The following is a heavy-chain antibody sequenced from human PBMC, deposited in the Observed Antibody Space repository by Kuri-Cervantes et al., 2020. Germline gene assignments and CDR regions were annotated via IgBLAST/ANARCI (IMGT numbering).Heavy chain of an antibody. J-gene: IGHJ4*02. CDR2: INHSGST. D-gene: IGHD4-17*01. CDR3: ARDHGDYFDY. CDR1: GGSFSGYY. V-gene: IGHV4-34*01. Sequence: SETLSLTCAVYGGSFSGYYWSWIRQPPGKGLEWIGEINHSGSTNYNPSLKSRVTISVDTSKNQFSLKLSSVTAADTAVYYCARDHGDYFDYWGQGTVVTVSS.